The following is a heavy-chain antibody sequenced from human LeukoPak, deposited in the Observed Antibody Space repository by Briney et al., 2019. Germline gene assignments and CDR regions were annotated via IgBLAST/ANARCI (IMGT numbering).Heavy chain of an antibody. V-gene: IGHV1-69*13. CDR2: IIPIFGTA. D-gene: IGHD6-6*01. CDR1: GYTFTSYY. CDR3: ARARGAELVGDY. Sequence: ASVKVSCKASGYTFTSYYMHWVRQAPGQGLEWMGGIIPIFGTANYAQKFQGRVTITADESTSTAYMELSSLRSEDTAVYYCARARGAELVGDYWGQGTLVTVSS. J-gene: IGHJ4*02.